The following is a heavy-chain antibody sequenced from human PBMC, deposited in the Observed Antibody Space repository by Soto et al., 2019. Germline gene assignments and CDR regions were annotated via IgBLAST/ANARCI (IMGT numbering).Heavy chain of an antibody. J-gene: IGHJ4*02. Sequence: ASETLSLTCTVSGGSISSGDYYWSWIRQPPGKGLEWIGYIYHSGSTKYNPSLNSRVTISVDTSKNQFSLTVTSVTAADTAVYYCARRIVDTETFDYWGQGTLVTVSS. CDR1: GGSISSGDYY. CDR2: IYHSGST. CDR3: ARRIVDTETFDY. D-gene: IGHD5-12*01. V-gene: IGHV4-30-4*01.